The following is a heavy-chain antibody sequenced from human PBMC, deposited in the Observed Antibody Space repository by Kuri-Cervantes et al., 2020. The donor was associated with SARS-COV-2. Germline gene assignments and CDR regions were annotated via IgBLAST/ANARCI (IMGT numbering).Heavy chain of an antibody. J-gene: IGHJ6*02. CDR2: IYTSGST. CDR3: ARDGVRYYDFWSGYSPLYGMDV. V-gene: IGHV4-4*07. Sequence: PSETLSPTCTVSGDSITNYYWSWIRRPAGKGLEWIGRIYTSGSTNYNPSLKSRVTISVDTSKNQFSLKLSSVTAADTAVYYCARDGVRYYDFWSGYSPLYGMDVWGQGTTVTVSS. CDR1: GDSITNYY. D-gene: IGHD3-3*01.